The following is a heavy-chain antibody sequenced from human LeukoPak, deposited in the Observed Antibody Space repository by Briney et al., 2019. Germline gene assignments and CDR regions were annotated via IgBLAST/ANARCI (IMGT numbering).Heavy chain of an antibody. CDR3: ARSIVVVPAARYWDWFDP. D-gene: IGHD2-2*01. Sequence: ASVKVSCKASGGTFSSYAISWVRQAPGQGLEWMGRIIPIFGTANYAQKFQGRVTITADESTSTAYMELSSLRSEDTAVYYCARSIVVVPAARYWDWFDPWGQGTLVTVSS. CDR1: GGTFSSYA. V-gene: IGHV1-69*13. CDR2: IIPIFGTA. J-gene: IGHJ5*02.